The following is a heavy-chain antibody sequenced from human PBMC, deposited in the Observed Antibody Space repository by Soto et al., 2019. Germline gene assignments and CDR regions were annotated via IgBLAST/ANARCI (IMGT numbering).Heavy chain of an antibody. CDR3: ARILGIAVAGTFGLQYFQH. Sequence: QLQLQESGPGLVKPSETLSLTCTVSGGSISSSSYYWGWIRQPPGKGLEWIGSIYYSGSTYYNPSLKSRVTISVDTSKNQFSLKLSSVTAADTAVYYCARILGIAVAGTFGLQYFQHWGQGTLVTVSS. V-gene: IGHV4-39*01. J-gene: IGHJ1*01. CDR1: GGSISSSSYY. D-gene: IGHD6-19*01. CDR2: IYYSGST.